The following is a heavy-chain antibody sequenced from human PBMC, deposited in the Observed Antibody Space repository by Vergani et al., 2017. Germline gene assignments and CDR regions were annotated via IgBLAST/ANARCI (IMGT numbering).Heavy chain of an antibody. CDR2: FNTYNGNP. CDR3: ARGTSGWLSDY. J-gene: IGHJ4*02. D-gene: IGHD6-19*01. Sequence: QLVQSGAEVKKPGASVKVYCKASGYTFTCHGISWVRQAPGQGLEWVGWFNTYNGNPNYAQKFQGRVTLTTDTSTNTAYMDLRSLRSDDTAVDYCARGTSGWLSDYWGQGTLVTVSS. CDR1: GYTFTCHG. V-gene: IGHV1-18*04.